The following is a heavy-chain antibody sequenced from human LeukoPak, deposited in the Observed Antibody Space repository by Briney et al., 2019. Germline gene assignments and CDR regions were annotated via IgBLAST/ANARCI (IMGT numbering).Heavy chain of an antibody. CDR2: INPNSGGT. D-gene: IGHD2-2*01. Sequence: GASVKVSCKASGYTFTGYYMHWVRQAPGQGLEWMGWINPNSGGTNYAQKFQGRVTMTRDTSISTAYMELSRLRSDDTAVFYCARADLQHCSITNCYHFDYWGQGVLVTVSS. CDR1: GYTFTGYY. J-gene: IGHJ4*02. V-gene: IGHV1-2*02. CDR3: ARADLQHCSITNCYHFDY.